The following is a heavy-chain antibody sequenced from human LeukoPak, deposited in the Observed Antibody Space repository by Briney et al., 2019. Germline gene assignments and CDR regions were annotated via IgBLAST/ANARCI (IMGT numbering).Heavy chain of an antibody. J-gene: IGHJ6*02. CDR3: ARLSGIAVAGTRVYGMDV. D-gene: IGHD6-19*01. CDR2: IKEDGSEK. CDR1: GFIFRNYW. V-gene: IGHV3-7*01. Sequence: GGSLRLSCAASGFIFRNYWMSWVRQAPGKGLEWVANIKEDGSEKYYVDSVKGRFTTSRDNAKNSLYLQMNSLRAEDTAVYYCARLSGIAVAGTRVYGMDVWGQGTTVTVSS.